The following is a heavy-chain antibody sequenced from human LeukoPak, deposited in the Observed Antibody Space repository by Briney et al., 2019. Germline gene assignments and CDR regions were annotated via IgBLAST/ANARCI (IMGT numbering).Heavy chain of an antibody. J-gene: IGHJ6*02. CDR3: AREEDIVVVPAAIHYYYGMDV. CDR1: GGTFSSYA. V-gene: IGHV1-69*01. CDR2: IIPIFGTA. Sequence: SVKVSCKASGGTFSSYAIGWVRQAPGQGLEWMGGIIPIFGTANYAQKFQGRVTITSDESTSTAYMELSSLRSEDTAVYYCAREEDIVVVPAAIHYYYGMDVWGQGTTVTVSS. D-gene: IGHD2-2*02.